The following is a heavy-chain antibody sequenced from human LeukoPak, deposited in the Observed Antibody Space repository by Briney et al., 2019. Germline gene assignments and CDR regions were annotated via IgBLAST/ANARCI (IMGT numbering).Heavy chain of an antibody. CDR1: GYTFTGYY. V-gene: IGHV1-2*02. CDR2: INPNSGVT. J-gene: IGHJ4*02. Sequence: GASVKVSCKASGYTFTGYYMHWVRQAPGQGLEWMGWINPNSGVTNYAQKFQGRVTMTRDTSISTAYMELSRLRSDDTAVYYCARDTYCSSTSCYAYFDFWGQGTLVTVSS. D-gene: IGHD2-2*01. CDR3: ARDTYCSSTSCYAYFDF.